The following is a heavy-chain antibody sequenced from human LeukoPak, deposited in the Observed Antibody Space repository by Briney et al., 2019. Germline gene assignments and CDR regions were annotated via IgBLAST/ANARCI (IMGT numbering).Heavy chain of an antibody. J-gene: IGHJ5*02. Sequence: ASVKVSCKASGYSFTSHYMNRVRQAPGQGLEWLGVVNLSGGFTAYAQKFQGRVTMTWDMSTSTVYMELGSLRSEDTAVYYCARAHSGNYREDWFDPWGQGTLVTVSS. CDR2: VNLSGGFT. CDR1: GYSFTSHY. CDR3: ARAHSGNYREDWFDP. D-gene: IGHD1-26*01. V-gene: IGHV1-46*01.